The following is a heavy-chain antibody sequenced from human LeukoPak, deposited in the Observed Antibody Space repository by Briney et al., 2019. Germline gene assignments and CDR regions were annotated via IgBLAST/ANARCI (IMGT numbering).Heavy chain of an antibody. D-gene: IGHD6-19*01. J-gene: IGHJ4*02. CDR3: ARLLSSG. V-gene: IGHV3-48*02. CDR2: ISSSSTI. CDR1: GFTFSSYS. Sequence: GGSLRLSCAASGFTFSSYSMNWVRQAPGKGLEWVSYISSSSTIYYADSVKGRFTISRDNAKNSLYLQMNSLRDEDTAVYYCARLLSSGWGQGTLVTVSS.